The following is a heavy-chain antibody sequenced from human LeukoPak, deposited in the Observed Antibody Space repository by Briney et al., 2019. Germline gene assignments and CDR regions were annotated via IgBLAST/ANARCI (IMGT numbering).Heavy chain of an antibody. CDR2: ISSSSTNI. V-gene: IGHV3-21*01. Sequence: GRSLRLSCAASGFTFSSYTMNWVRQAPGKGLEWVSSISSSSTNIYYAGSVKGRFTISRDNDKNSLYLQMNSLRAEDTAVYYCARDVRYFTYWGQGTLVTVSS. CDR1: GFTFSSYT. CDR3: ARDVRYFTY. J-gene: IGHJ4*02. D-gene: IGHD3-9*01.